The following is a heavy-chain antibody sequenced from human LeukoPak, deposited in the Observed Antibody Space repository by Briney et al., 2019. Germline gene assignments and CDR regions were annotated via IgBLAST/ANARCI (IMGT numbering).Heavy chain of an antibody. CDR2: INSDGSWT. J-gene: IGHJ4*02. V-gene: IGHV3-74*01. CDR3: VSFYETY. CDR1: GNYW. Sequence: GGSLRLSCAASGNYWMHWVRQVPGKGLVWVSHINSDGSWTSYADSVKGRFTISKDNAKNTVYLQMNSLRAEDTAVYYCVSFYETYWGRGPLVTVS. D-gene: IGHD2/OR15-2a*01.